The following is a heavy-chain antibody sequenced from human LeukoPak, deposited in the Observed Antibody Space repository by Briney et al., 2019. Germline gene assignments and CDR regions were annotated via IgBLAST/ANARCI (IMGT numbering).Heavy chain of an antibody. Sequence: PGGSLRLSCAASGFTFSSYAMHWVRQAPGKGLEWVAVISYEGSNKYYADSVKGRFTISRDNSKNTLYLQMNSLRAEDTAVYYCASVVVRGVIIPADYWGQGTLVTVSS. V-gene: IGHV3-30*04. CDR2: ISYEGSNK. D-gene: IGHD3-10*01. J-gene: IGHJ4*02. CDR1: GFTFSSYA. CDR3: ASVVVRGVIIPADY.